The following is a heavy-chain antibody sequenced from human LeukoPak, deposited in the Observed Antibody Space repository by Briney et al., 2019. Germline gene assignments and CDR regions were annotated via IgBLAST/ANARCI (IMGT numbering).Heavy chain of an antibody. V-gene: IGHV4-4*02. CDR2: IYHGGSI. D-gene: IGHD6-19*01. CDR1: GGSISSSNW. J-gene: IGHJ4*02. CDR3: AKTQASGWSYFDY. Sequence: SETLSLTCAVSGGSISSSNWWSWVRQPPGKGLEWIGEIYHGGSINYNPSLKSRVTISVDKSKNQFSLKLSSVTAADTAVYYCAKTQASGWSYFDYWGQGTLVTVSS.